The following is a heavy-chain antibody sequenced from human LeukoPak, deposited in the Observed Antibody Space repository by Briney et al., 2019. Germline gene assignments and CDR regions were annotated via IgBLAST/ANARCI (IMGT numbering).Heavy chain of an antibody. CDR2: IIPIFGTA. CDR1: GGTFRSYA. V-gene: IGHV1-69*05. Sequence: EASVKVSCKASGGTFRSYAISWVRQAPGQGLEWMGGIIPIFGTANYAQKFQGRVTITTDESTSTAYMELSSLRSEDTAVYYCASPTRYSSSWFLLYWGQGTLVTVSS. CDR3: ASPTRYSSSWFLLY. J-gene: IGHJ4*02. D-gene: IGHD6-13*01.